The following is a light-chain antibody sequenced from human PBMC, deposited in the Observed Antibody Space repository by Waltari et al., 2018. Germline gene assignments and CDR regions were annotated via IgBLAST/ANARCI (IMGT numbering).Light chain of an antibody. J-gene: IGLJ3*02. CDR3: CSYAGSGTTWV. V-gene: IGLV2-23*01. CDR1: SIAVGSYNL. Sequence: QSALTQPAVPSGPPGQPSTIPGTRPSIAVGSYNLVSRYQQHPDKAPKLMIYEDNKRPSGVSTRFSGSKSGNTASLTISGLQAEDEADYYCCSYAGSGTTWVFGGGTKLTVL. CDR2: EDN.